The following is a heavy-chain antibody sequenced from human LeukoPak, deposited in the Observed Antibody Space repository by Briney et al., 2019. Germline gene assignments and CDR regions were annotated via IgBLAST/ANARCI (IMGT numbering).Heavy chain of an antibody. J-gene: IGHJ4*02. Sequence: GGSLRLSCAASGFTFSSYAMSWVRQAPGKGLEWVSAISGSGGSTYYADSVKGRFTISRDNSKNMLYLQMNSLRAEDTAVYYCAKDQGYMDSRLGFDYWGQGTLVTVSS. V-gene: IGHV3-23*01. D-gene: IGHD5-18*01. CDR1: GFTFSSYA. CDR2: ISGSGGST. CDR3: AKDQGYMDSRLGFDY.